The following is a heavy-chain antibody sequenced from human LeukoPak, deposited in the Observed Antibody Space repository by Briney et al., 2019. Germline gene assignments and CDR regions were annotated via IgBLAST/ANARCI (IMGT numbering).Heavy chain of an antibody. CDR3: AKDLQYYDFWSGYYYYGMDV. Sequence: GGSLRLSCAASGFTFDDYAMHWVRQAPGKGLEWVSLISGDGGSTYYADSVKGRFTISRDNSKNSLYLQMNSLRTEDTALYYCAKDLQYYDFWSGYYYYGMDVWGQGTTVTVPS. CDR1: GFTFDDYA. D-gene: IGHD3-3*01. V-gene: IGHV3-43*02. J-gene: IGHJ6*02. CDR2: ISGDGGST.